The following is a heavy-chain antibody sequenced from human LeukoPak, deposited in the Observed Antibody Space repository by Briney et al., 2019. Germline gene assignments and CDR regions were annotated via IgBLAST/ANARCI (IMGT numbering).Heavy chain of an antibody. CDR3: ARDSVAGAARRFDY. V-gene: IGHV1-69*05. Sequence: ASVKVSCKASGGTFSSYAISWVRQAPGQGLEWMGGIIPIFGTANYAQKFQGRVTMTRDMSTSTVYMELSSLRSEDTAVYYCARDSVAGAARRFDYWGQGTLVTVSS. CDR1: GGTFSSYA. D-gene: IGHD6-6*01. J-gene: IGHJ4*02. CDR2: IIPIFGTA.